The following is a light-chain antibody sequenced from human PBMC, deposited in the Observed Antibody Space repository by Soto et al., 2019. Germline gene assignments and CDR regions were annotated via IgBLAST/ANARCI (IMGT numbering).Light chain of an antibody. J-gene: IGKJ5*01. CDR2: KAS. CDR1: QSISSW. V-gene: IGKV1-5*03. CDR3: QQIYSIPIT. Sequence: DIQMTQSPSTLSASVGDRVTITCRASQSISSWLAWYQQKPGKAPNLLIYKASSLQSGVPTRFSGSGSGTEFTLTISSLQPEDFATYYCQQIYSIPITFGQGTRLEIK.